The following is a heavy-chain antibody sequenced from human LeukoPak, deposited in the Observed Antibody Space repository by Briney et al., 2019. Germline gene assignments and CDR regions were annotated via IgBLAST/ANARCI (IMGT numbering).Heavy chain of an antibody. CDR1: GGSISSSNW. Sequence: SETLSLTCAVSGGSISSSNWWSWVRQPPGKGLEWIGEIYHSGSTNYNPSLKSRVTISVDKSKNQFSLKLSSVTAADTAVYYCARHRSDYYGSGSPSNFDYWGQGTLVTVSS. CDR3: ARHRSDYYGSGSPSNFDY. D-gene: IGHD3-10*01. V-gene: IGHV4-4*02. J-gene: IGHJ4*02. CDR2: IYHSGST.